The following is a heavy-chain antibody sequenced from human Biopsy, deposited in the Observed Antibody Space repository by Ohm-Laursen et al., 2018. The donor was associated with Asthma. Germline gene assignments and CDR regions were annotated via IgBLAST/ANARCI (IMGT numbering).Heavy chain of an antibody. CDR1: GGSFSSNY. CDR2: NHRSGYT. J-gene: IGHJ6*02. CDR3: ARGSSSRLSQWELLVSGGKRAHSYYGMDV. V-gene: IGHV4-34*01. Sequence: SETLSLTCAVYGGSFSSNYWSWIRQTPGKGLEWLGDNHRSGYTNYNPSLSSRLTLSVATSKNQFSLRLTSVTAADTAVYYCARGSSSRLSQWELLVSGGKRAHSYYGMDVWGQGTTVTVSS. D-gene: IGHD1-26*01.